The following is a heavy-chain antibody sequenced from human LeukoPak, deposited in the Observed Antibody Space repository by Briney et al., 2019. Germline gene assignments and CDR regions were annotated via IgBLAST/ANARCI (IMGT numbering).Heavy chain of an antibody. CDR3: ARDLISGAAAGTGENYGMDV. V-gene: IGHV1-2*04. J-gene: IGHJ6*02. CDR1: GGTFSSYA. Sequence: ASVKVSCKASGGTFSSYAISWVRQAPGQGLEWMGWINPNSGGTNYAQKFQGWVTMTRDTSISTAYMELSRLRSDDTAVYYCARDLISGAAAGTGENYGMDVWGQGTRSPSP. D-gene: IGHD6-13*01. CDR2: INPNSGGT.